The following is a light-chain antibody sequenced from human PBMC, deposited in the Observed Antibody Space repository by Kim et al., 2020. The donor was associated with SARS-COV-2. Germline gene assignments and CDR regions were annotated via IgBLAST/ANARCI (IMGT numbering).Light chain of an antibody. Sequence: VSPGERATLSCRASQSVSSNLAWYQQKPGQAPRLLIYGASTRATGIPARFSGSGSGTEFTLTISSLQSEDFAVYYCQQYNNWPLRFGQGTKLEI. CDR2: GAS. J-gene: IGKJ2*03. CDR3: QQYNNWPLR. CDR1: QSVSSN. V-gene: IGKV3-15*01.